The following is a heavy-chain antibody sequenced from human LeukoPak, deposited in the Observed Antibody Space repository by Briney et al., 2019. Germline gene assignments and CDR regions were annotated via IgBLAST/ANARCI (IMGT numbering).Heavy chain of an antibody. J-gene: IGHJ4*02. CDR2: ISYDGCNK. V-gene: IGHV3-30*18. CDR1: GFTFSDYY. CDR3: ANTYGSWGNFDT. D-gene: IGHD3-10*01. Sequence: GGSLRLSCAASGFTFSDYYMSWIRQAPGKGLEWVAVISYDGCNKYYADSVKGRFTISRDNAKNTLYLQMNSLRAEDTAVYYCANTYGSWGNFDTWGQGTLVTVSS.